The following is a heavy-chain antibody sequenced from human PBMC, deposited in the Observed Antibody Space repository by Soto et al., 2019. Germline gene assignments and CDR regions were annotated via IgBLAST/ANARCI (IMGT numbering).Heavy chain of an antibody. D-gene: IGHD2-2*01. Sequence: ASVKVSCKASGYTFTSYAMHWVRQAPGQRLEWMGWINAGNGNTKYSQKFQGRVTTTRDTSASTAYMELSSLRSEDTAVYYCARLGFSMGLGYCISTSCWGGADIWGQGTMVTVSS. J-gene: IGHJ3*02. CDR1: GYTFTSYA. CDR3: ARLGFSMGLGYCISTSCWGGADI. V-gene: IGHV1-3*01. CDR2: INAGNGNT.